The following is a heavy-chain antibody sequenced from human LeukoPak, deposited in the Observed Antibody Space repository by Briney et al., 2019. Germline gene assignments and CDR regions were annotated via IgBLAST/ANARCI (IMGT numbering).Heavy chain of an antibody. CDR1: GYTSTGYY. CDR2: INPNSGGT. CDR3: ARVGSSGYYLTY. Sequence: ASVKVSCKASGYTSTGYYMHWVRQAPGQGLEWMGWINPNSGGTNYAQKFRGRVTMTRDTSISTAYMELSRLRSDDTAVYYCARVGSSGYYLTYWGQGTLVTVSS. D-gene: IGHD3-22*01. J-gene: IGHJ4*02. V-gene: IGHV1-2*02.